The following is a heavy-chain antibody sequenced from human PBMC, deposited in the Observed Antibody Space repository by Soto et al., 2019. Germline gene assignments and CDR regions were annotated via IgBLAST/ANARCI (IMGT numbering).Heavy chain of an antibody. CDR2: IYYSGST. D-gene: IGHD3-9*01. CDR3: AREDILTGYPHGMDV. CDR1: GDSISSGGYY. J-gene: IGHJ6*02. Sequence: SETLSVTCTVSGDSISSGGYYWSWIRQHPGKGLEWIGYIYYSGSTYYNPSLKSRVTISVDTSNNQFSLMLSSVTAADTAVYYCAREDILTGYPHGMDVWGQGTTVTVSS. V-gene: IGHV4-31*03.